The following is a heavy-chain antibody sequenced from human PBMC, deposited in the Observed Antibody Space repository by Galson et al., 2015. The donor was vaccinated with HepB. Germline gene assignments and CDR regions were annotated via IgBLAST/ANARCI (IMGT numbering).Heavy chain of an antibody. CDR2: INSDGSST. CDR1: GFTFSSYW. CDR3: AIVVVPAAMGAIMDV. J-gene: IGHJ6*03. D-gene: IGHD2-2*01. Sequence: SLRLSCAASGFTFSSYWMHWVRQAPGKGLVWVSRINSDGSSTSYADSVKGRFTISRDNAKNTLYPQMNSLRAEDTAVYYCAIVVVPAAMGAIMDVWGKGTTVTVSS. V-gene: IGHV3-74*01.